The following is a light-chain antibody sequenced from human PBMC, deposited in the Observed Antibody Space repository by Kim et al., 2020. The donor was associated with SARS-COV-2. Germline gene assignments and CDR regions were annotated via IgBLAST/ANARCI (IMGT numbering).Light chain of an antibody. CDR1: SLRSYY. V-gene: IGLV3-19*01. CDR2: GRN. Sequence: SSELTQDPAVSVALGQTVRITCQGDSLRSYYATWYQQKPRQAPVLVIYGRNNRPSGIPDRFSGSTSGNTASLTISGAQAEDEADFYCQSRNSGGNVVFGGGTKLPS. J-gene: IGLJ2*01. CDR3: QSRNSGGNVV.